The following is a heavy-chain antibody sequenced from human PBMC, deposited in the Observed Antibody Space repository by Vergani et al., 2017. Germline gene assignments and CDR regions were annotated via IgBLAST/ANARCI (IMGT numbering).Heavy chain of an antibody. CDR1: GFTFSSYW. V-gene: IGHV3-7*01. D-gene: IGHD2-2*01. CDR2: IKQDGSEK. CDR3: ARDLAGCSSTSCDSRFDP. Sequence: EVQLVESGGGLVQPGGSLRLSCAASGFTFSSYWMSWVRQAPGKGLEWVANIKQDGSEKYYVDSVKGRFTISRDNAKSSLYLQMNSLRAEDTAVYYCARDLAGCSSTSCDSRFDPWGQGTLVTVSS. J-gene: IGHJ5*02.